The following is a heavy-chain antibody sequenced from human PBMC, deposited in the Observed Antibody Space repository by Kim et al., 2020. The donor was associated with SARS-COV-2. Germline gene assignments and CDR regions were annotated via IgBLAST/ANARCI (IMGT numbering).Heavy chain of an antibody. CDR3: TRPRVLRFLEWLPQPDYYYYMDV. V-gene: IGHV3-73*01. J-gene: IGHJ6*03. Sequence: GGSLRLSCAASGFTFSGSAMHWVRQASGKGLEWVGRIRSKANSYATAYAASGKGRFTISRDDSKNTAYLQMNSLKTEDTAVYYCTRPRVLRFLEWLPQPDYYYYMDVWGKGTTVTVSS. CDR1: GFTFSGSA. D-gene: IGHD3-3*01. CDR2: IRSKANSYAT.